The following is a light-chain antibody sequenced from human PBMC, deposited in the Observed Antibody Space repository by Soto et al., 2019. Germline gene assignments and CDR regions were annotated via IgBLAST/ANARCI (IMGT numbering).Light chain of an antibody. Sequence: QSALTQPASVSGSPGQSITISCTGTNSDVGGYNFVSWYQQHPGKAPKLMIYEVSDRPSGVSDRFSGSKSGNTASLTISGLQADDEDDYYCSSYTSSSALDVFGAGTKLTVL. V-gene: IGLV2-14*01. CDR3: SSYTSSSALDV. CDR2: EVS. J-gene: IGLJ1*01. CDR1: NSDVGGYNF.